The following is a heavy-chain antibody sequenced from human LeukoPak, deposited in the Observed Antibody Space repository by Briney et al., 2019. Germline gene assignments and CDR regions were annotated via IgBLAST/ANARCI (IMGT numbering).Heavy chain of an antibody. CDR3: ARIGYSYGPLGYYYYMDV. V-gene: IGHV3-20*04. J-gene: IGHJ6*03. Sequence: GGSLRLSCAASGFTFDDYGMSWVRQAPGKGLEWVSGINWNGGSTGYADSVKGRFTISRDNAKNSLYLQMNSLRAEDTAVYYCARIGYSYGPLGYYYYMDVWGKGTTVTISS. CDR1: GFTFDDYG. CDR2: INWNGGST. D-gene: IGHD5-18*01.